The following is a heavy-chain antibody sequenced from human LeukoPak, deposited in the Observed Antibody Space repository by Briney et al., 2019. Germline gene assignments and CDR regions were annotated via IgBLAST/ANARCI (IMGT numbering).Heavy chain of an antibody. V-gene: IGHV3-23*01. CDR1: GFTFSGYA. Sequence: GGSLRLSCAASGFTFSGYAMNGGRGAPRKGLWWVSGNTGDGGPTNYADSVEGGFTSPRDNSKNTLYLEMALLRAEDTAIYYCARRYCSGPNCHENWFYGMDVWGQGTTVTVS. CDR2: NTGDGGPT. CDR3: ARRYCSGPNCHENWFYGMDV. D-gene: IGHD2-15*01. J-gene: IGHJ6*02.